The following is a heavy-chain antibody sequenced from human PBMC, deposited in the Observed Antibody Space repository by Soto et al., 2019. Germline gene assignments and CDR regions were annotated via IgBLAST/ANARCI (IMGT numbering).Heavy chain of an antibody. J-gene: IGHJ4*02. V-gene: IGHV3-23*01. D-gene: IGHD5-18*01. CDR1: ELSSSNHA. CDR2: ISGTDGGA. CDR3: ASGGLHGYTNGGLSDFHS. Sequence: EVHLLESGGGLVQPGGSLRLSCAASELSSSNHAMTWVRQAPGKGLEWVSGISGTDGGAYYADSVKGRFTISRDNSRSTLYLQMNSLRVEDTAVYYCASGGLHGYTNGGLSDFHSWGQGTLVTVSS.